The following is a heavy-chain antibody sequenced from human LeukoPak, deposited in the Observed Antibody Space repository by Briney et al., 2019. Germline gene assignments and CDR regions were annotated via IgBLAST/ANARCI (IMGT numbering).Heavy chain of an antibody. D-gene: IGHD3-10*01. CDR3: ARGRGKL. CDR2: INHSGST. J-gene: IGHJ4*02. Sequence: SETLSLTCAVYGGSFSGYYWNWIRQPPGKGLEWIGEINHSGSTNYNPSLKSRVTISADTSKNHFSLKLNSVTAADTAVYYCARGRGKLWGQGTLVTVSS. V-gene: IGHV4-34*01. CDR1: GGSFSGYY.